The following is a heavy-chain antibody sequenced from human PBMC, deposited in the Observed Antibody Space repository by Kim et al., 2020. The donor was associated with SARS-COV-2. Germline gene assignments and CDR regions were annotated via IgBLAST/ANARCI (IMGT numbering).Heavy chain of an antibody. J-gene: IGHJ5*01. CDR2: IRNDGSST. CDR1: GFTFSSNW. Sequence: GGSLRLSCAASGFTFSSNWMHWVRQAPGKGLVWVARIRNDGSSTSYADSVKGRFTISRDNAKNTLYLQMDRLRAEDTAVYYCARDYGSNWYRGWFDAWGQGTLVTVSS. V-gene: IGHV3-74*01. D-gene: IGHD6-13*01. CDR3: ARDYGSNWYRGWFDA.